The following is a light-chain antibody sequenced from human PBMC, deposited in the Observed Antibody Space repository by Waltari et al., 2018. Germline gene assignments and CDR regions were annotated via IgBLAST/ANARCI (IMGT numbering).Light chain of an antibody. CDR1: QGITNR. CDR2: EAS. V-gene: IGKV1-NL1*01. Sequence: DIQMTQSPSSLSASVGDRVTITCRASQGITNRLAWYQQKQGETPKVLIYEASRLQSGIPSRSSGSGSGTDFTLTISSLQSEDFATYYCQHYSSTPYSFGQGTRVEIK. CDR3: QHYSSTPYS. J-gene: IGKJ2*03.